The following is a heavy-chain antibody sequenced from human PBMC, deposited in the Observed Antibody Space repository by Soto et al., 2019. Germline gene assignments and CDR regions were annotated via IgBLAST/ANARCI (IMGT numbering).Heavy chain of an antibody. J-gene: IGHJ4*02. V-gene: IGHV4-34*01. CDR3: ARGRIRHSYGDY. D-gene: IGHD5-18*01. CDR2: INHSGGT. CDR1: GGSFSGYY. Sequence: SETLSLTCAVYGGSFSGYYWSWIRQPPGKGLEWIGEINHSGGTNYNPSLKSRVTISVDTSKNQFSLKLSSVTAADTAVYYCARGRIRHSYGDYWGQGTLVTVSS.